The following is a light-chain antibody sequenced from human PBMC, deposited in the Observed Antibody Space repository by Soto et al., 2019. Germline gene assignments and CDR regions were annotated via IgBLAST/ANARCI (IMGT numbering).Light chain of an antibody. CDR1: ESVRNNS. V-gene: IGKV3-20*01. J-gene: IGKJ2*01. CDR3: HHYGYGADT. Sequence: ELVLTQSPGTLSLSPGERATLSCRANESVRNNSLAWYQQQPGQPPRLLISGASSRATGIPDRITGIGSGADFSLTISRLEPADFAVYFCHHYGYGADTFGQGTKLEIK. CDR2: GAS.